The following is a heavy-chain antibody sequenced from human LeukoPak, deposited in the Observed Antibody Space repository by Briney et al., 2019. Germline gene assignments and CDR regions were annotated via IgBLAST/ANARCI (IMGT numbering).Heavy chain of an antibody. J-gene: IGHJ4*02. CDR2: IYYSGST. V-gene: IGHV4-39*07. Sequence: SETLSLTCTVSGGSISSSSYYWGWIRQPPGKGLEWIGSIYYSGSTYYNPSLKSRGTISVDTSKNQFSLKLSSVTAADTAVYYCARDRGTWDDDGFDYWGQGNLVTVSS. CDR1: GGSISSSSYY. D-gene: IGHD1-1*01. CDR3: ARDRGTWDDDGFDY.